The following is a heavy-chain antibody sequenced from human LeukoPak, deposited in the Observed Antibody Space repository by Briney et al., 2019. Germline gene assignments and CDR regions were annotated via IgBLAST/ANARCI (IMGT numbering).Heavy chain of an antibody. CDR1: GFTFSTYG. J-gene: IGHJ4*02. D-gene: IGHD1-26*01. CDR3: VKVGLVGATTRDRSYFDY. Sequence: GGSPRLSCAASGFTFSTYGMHWVRQAPGKGLEWVAIISYDESYKYYADSVKGRFTISRDNSKNTLYLQMNSLRAEDTAVYYCVKVGLVGATTRDRSYFDYWGQGALVTVSS. CDR2: ISYDESYK. V-gene: IGHV3-30*18.